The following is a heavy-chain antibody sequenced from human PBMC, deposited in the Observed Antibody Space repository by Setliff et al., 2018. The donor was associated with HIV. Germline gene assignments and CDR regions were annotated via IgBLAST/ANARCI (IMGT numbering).Heavy chain of an antibody. D-gene: IGHD3-22*01. CDR3: AHYDSSGSFDY. CDR2: IDWDDDK. Sequence: SGPTLVNPPQTLTLTCSFSGFSLTTSGMCVTWIRQPPGKALEWLARIDWDDDKFYSTSLKTRLTISKDTSKNQVVLTMANMDPVDTATYYCAHYDSSGSFDYWGQGTLVTVSS. V-gene: IGHV2-70*12. CDR1: GFSLTTSGMC. J-gene: IGHJ4*02.